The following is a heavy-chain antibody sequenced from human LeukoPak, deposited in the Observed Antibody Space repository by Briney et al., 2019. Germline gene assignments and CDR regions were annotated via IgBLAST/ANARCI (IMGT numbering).Heavy chain of an antibody. D-gene: IGHD4-17*01. CDR2: ISGSGCST. Sequence: GGPLRLSCAASGFTFSSYAMSWVRQAPGKGLEWVSAISGSGCSTYYADSVKGRFTISRDNSKNTLYLQVNSLRAEDTAVYYCAKEAAYGDYQYYFDYWGQGTLVTVSS. J-gene: IGHJ4*02. V-gene: IGHV3-23*01. CDR1: GFTFSSYA. CDR3: AKEAAYGDYQYYFDY.